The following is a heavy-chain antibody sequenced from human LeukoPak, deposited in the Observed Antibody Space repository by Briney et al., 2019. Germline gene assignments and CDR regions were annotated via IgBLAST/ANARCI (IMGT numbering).Heavy chain of an antibody. V-gene: IGHV1-18*01. Sequence: ASVKVSCKASGYTFTSYGISWVRQAPGQGLEWMGWISAYNGNTNYAQKLQSRVTMTTDTSTSTAYMELRSLRSDDTAVYYCARESATFSSGWYYGGDYYYGMDVWGQGTTVTVSS. CDR1: GYTFTSYG. CDR3: ARESATFSSGWYYGGDYYYGMDV. CDR2: ISAYNGNT. J-gene: IGHJ6*02. D-gene: IGHD6-19*01.